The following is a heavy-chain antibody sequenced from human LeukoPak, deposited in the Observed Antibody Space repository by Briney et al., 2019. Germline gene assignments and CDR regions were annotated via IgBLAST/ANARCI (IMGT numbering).Heavy chain of an antibody. D-gene: IGHD1-26*01. Sequence: ETLSLTCAVYGGSFSGYYWSWIRQPPGKGLEWIGEINHSGSTNYNPSLKSRVTISVDTSKNQFSLKLSSVTAADTAVYYCARGRWELLSPHNSLDKRSAFDIWGQGTMVTVSS. CDR3: ARGRWELLSPHNSLDKRSAFDI. V-gene: IGHV4-34*01. J-gene: IGHJ3*02. CDR1: GGSFSGYY. CDR2: INHSGST.